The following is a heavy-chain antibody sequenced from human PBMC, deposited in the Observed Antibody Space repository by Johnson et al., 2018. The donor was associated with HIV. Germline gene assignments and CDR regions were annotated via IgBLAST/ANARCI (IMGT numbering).Heavy chain of an antibody. J-gene: IGHJ3*02. CDR1: GITFGDYA. CDR2: ISKDGANN. D-gene: IGHD6-13*01. Sequence: QVQLVESGGGLVQPGGSLRLSCTVSGITFGDYAMSWFRQAPGKRLEWVAVISKDGANNYHADSVKGRFTISRDNSKNTLYLQMNSLRAEHTAVYYCAKDLLSSSWFHDAFDIWGQGTMVTVSS. CDR3: AKDLLSSSWFHDAFDI. V-gene: IGHV3-30*04.